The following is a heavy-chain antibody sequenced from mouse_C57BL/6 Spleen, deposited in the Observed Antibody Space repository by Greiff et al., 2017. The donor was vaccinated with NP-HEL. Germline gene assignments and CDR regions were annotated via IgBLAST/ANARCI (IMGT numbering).Heavy chain of an antibody. J-gene: IGHJ3*01. Sequence: QVQLKQPGAELVKPGASVKLSCKASGYTFTSYWMHWVKQRPGRGLEWIGRIDPNSGGTKYNEKFKSKATLTVDKPSSTAYMQLSSLTSEDSAVYYCASLGLPAWFAYWGQGTLVTVSA. CDR1: GYTFTSYW. V-gene: IGHV1-72*01. CDR2: IDPNSGGT. D-gene: IGHD2-4*01. CDR3: ASLGLPAWFAY.